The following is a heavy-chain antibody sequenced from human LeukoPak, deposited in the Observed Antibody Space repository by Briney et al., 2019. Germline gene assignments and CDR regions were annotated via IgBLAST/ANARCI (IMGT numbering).Heavy chain of an antibody. CDR1: GGTFSSYA. Sequence: GSSVKVSCKASGGTFSSYAISWVRQAPGQGLEWMGRISPNSGGTNYAQKFQGRVTMTRDTSISTAYMDLSRLRSDDTAVYYCARDRDDDAFDIWGQGTMVTVSS. CDR2: ISPNSGGT. D-gene: IGHD5-24*01. V-gene: IGHV1-2*02. CDR3: ARDRDDDAFDI. J-gene: IGHJ3*02.